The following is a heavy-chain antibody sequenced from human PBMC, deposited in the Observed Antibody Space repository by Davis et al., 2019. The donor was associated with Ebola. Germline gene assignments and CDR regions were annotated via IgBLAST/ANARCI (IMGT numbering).Heavy chain of an antibody. CDR2: FDPEDGET. CDR1: GYTLTELS. Sequence: AASVKVSCKVSGYTLTELSMHWVRQAPGKGLEWMGGFDPEDGETIYAQKLQGRVTMTTDTSTSTAYMELRSLRSDDTAVYYCATGYSYGTDAFDIWGQGTMVAVSS. D-gene: IGHD5-18*01. J-gene: IGHJ3*02. CDR3: ATGYSYGTDAFDI. V-gene: IGHV1-24*01.